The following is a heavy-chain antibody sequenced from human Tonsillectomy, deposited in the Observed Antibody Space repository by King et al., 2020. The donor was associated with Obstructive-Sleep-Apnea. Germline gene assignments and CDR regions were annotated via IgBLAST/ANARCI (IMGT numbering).Heavy chain of an antibody. CDR3: AKHYYDSSGYYEFGY. CDR2: IYPGDSAT. D-gene: IGHD3-22*01. CDR1: GYNFNRYW. J-gene: IGHJ4*02. V-gene: IGHV5-51*01. Sequence: VQLVESGAEVKKPGESLKISCKGSGYNFNRYWIAWVRQMPGRGLEWMGFIYPGDSATRYSPSFRGQVTISADKSTSTAYLQWISLKASDTAMYYCAKHYYDSSGYYEFGYWGQGTLVTVSS.